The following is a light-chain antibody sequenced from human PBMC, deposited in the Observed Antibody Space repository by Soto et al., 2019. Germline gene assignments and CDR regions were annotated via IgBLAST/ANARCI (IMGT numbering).Light chain of an antibody. CDR2: AAS. V-gene: IGKV1-9*01. CDR3: QQLNSYSVT. J-gene: IGKJ1*01. CDR1: QGISSY. Sequence: IQLTQSPSSLSASVGDRVTITCRASQGISSYLAWYQQKPGKAPKLLIYAASTLQSGVPSRSSGSGSGTDFTLTISTLQPEDFATYYCQQLNSYSVTFGQGTKVEIK.